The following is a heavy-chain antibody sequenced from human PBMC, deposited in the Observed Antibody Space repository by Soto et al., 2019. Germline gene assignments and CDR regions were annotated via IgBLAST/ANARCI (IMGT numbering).Heavy chain of an antibody. D-gene: IGHD1-7*01. J-gene: IGHJ4*02. Sequence: GSLRLSCAASGFTFSSYGMHWVRQAPGKGLEWVAAISYHGSNKYYADSVKGRFTISRDNSKNTLYLQMNSLSAEDTAVYYCAKDGYGWNYDYWGQGTLVTVSS. V-gene: IGHV3-30*18. CDR1: GFTFSSYG. CDR3: AKDGYGWNYDY. CDR2: ISYHGSNK.